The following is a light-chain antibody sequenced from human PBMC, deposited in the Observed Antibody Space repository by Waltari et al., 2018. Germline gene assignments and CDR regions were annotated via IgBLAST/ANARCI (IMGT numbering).Light chain of an antibody. CDR1: QSVSRA. V-gene: IGKV3-20*01. Sequence: DIVLTQSPGTLSLSPGERATLSCRASQSVSRALAWYQQNPGQAPRLLIYGASNRGTGIPDRFSGSGSGTDFSLIISRLEPEDFAVYYCQHYVSLPVTFGQGTKVEIK. CDR2: GAS. J-gene: IGKJ1*01. CDR3: QHYVSLPVT.